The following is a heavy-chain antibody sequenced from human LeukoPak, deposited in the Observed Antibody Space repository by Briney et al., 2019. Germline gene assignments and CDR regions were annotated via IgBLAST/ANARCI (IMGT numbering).Heavy chain of an antibody. CDR2: ISGSGGST. CDR3: AKHLAYGSGSYEGYFDY. CDR1: GFTFSSYA. Sequence: PGGSLRLSCAASGFTFSSYAMSWVRQAPGKGLEWVSAISGSGGSTYYADSVKGRFTISRDNSKNTLYLQMNSLRAEDTAVYYCAKHLAYGSGSYEGYFDYWGQGTLVTVSP. J-gene: IGHJ4*02. D-gene: IGHD3-10*01. V-gene: IGHV3-23*01.